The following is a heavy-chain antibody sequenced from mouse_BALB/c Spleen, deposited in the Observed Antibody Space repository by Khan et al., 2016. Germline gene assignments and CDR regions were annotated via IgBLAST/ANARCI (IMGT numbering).Heavy chain of an antibody. J-gene: IGHJ4*01. D-gene: IGHD2-4*01. CDR1: GYSITSDYA. Sequence: EVQLQESGPGLVKPSQSLSLTCTVTGYSITSDYAWNWIRQFPGNKLEWMGYISYSGSTSYNPSLKSRISITRDTSKNQFFLQLNSVTTEDTATSYCARHYDYPYYAMDYWGQGTSVTVSS. CDR3: ARHYDYPYYAMDY. CDR2: ISYSGST. V-gene: IGHV3-2*02.